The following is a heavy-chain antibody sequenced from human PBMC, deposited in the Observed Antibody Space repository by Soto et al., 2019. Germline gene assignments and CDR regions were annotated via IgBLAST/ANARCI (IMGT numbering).Heavy chain of an antibody. V-gene: IGHV4-34*01. J-gene: IGHJ4*02. CDR3: ARAPGDYDFLTGSLRLNDY. CDR2: INHSGSA. Sequence: QVQLQQWGAGLLKPSETLSLTCAVYGGSFSVYSWSWIRQPPGKALECIGEINHSGSANYNPSLRSRVTISVDTSKNQFSLMLSSVTAADTAVYYCARAPGDYDFLTGSLRLNDYWGQGTLVTVSS. D-gene: IGHD3-9*01. CDR1: GGSFSVYS.